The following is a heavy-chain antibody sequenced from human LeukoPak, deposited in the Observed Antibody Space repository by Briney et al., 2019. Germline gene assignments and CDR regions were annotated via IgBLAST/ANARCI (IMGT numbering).Heavy chain of an antibody. V-gene: IGHV4-59*01. CDR3: ARDGSFWSGYYYYGMDV. D-gene: IGHD3-3*01. J-gene: IGHJ6*02. CDR1: GGSISSYY. Sequence: SETLSFTCTVSGGSISSYYWSWIRQPPGKGLEWIGYIYYSGSTNYNPSLKSRVTISVDTSKNQFSLKLSSVTAADTAVYYCARDGSFWSGYYYYGMDVWGQGTTVTVSS. CDR2: IYYSGST.